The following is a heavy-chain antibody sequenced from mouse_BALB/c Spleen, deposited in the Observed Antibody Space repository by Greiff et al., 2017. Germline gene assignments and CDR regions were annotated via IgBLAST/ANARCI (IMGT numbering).Heavy chain of an antibody. V-gene: IGHV3-6*02. Sequence: EVKLVESGPGLVNPSQSLSLTCSVTGYSITSGYYWNWIRQFPGNKLEWMGYISYDGSNNYNPSLKNRISITRDTSKNQFFLKLNSVTTEDTATYDCARGLNLDYWGQGTTLTVSS. CDR3: ARGLNLDY. J-gene: IGHJ2*01. D-gene: IGHD3-3*01. CDR1: GYSITSGYY. CDR2: ISYDGSN.